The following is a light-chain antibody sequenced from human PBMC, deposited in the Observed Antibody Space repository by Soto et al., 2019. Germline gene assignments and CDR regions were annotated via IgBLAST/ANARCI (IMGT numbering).Light chain of an antibody. CDR3: QQYGSSPIT. CDR2: GAS. J-gene: IGKJ5*01. V-gene: IGKV3-20*01. Sequence: EIVMTQSPATLSVSPGERATLSCGASQSVTGNYLAWYQQKPGQPPRLLIFGASTRATGIPDRFSGSGSGTDFTLTISRLEPEDFAVYYCQQYGSSPITFGQGTRLEIK. CDR1: QSVTGNY.